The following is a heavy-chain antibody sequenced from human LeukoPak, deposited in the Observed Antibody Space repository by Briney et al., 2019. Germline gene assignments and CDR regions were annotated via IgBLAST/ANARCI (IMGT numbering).Heavy chain of an antibody. CDR1: GYSFSSYW. D-gene: IGHD6-13*01. CDR3: ARRLSTIAASAANDY. J-gene: IGHJ4*02. Sequence: GESLKISCKGSGYSFSSYWIAWVRQMPGKGLEWMGIIHPGNSEITYNPSSQGQVTMSADKSISTAYLQWSSLEDTDTAKYYCARRLSTIAASAANDYWGQGTLVTVSS. V-gene: IGHV5-51*01. CDR2: IHPGNSEI.